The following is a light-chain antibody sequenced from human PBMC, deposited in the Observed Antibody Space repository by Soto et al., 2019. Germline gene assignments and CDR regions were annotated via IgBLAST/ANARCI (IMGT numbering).Light chain of an antibody. CDR1: QSVDSNY. CDR3: QQYGSSGT. J-gene: IGKJ1*01. CDR2: DAS. Sequence: EIVSTQSPDTLSLSPGERATLSCRASQSVDSNYLAWYQQKPGQVPRVLIYDASIRATGIPDRFSGSGSGTDFTLTISRLEPEDSAVYYCQQYGSSGTFGQGTKVDIK. V-gene: IGKV3-20*01.